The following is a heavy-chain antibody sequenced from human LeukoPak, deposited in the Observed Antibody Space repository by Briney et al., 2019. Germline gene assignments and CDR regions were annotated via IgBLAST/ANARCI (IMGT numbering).Heavy chain of an antibody. D-gene: IGHD5-18*01. Sequence: SETLSLTCSVSGGSISSGGYSWSWIRQHPGKGLEWIGYIYYSGSTYYNPSLKSRVTISVDTSKNQFSLKLSSVTAADTAVYYCARDVGYSYGYWFDPWGQGTLVTVSS. CDR2: IYYSGST. CDR1: GGSISSGGYS. J-gene: IGHJ5*02. CDR3: ARDVGYSYGYWFDP. V-gene: IGHV4-31*03.